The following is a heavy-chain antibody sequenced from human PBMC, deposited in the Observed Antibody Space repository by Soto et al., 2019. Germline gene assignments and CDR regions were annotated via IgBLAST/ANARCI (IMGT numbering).Heavy chain of an antibody. J-gene: IGHJ5*02. Sequence: QVQLQESGPGLVKPSQTLSLTCTVSGGSISSGDYYWSWIRQHPGKGLEWIGYIYYSGSTYYNPSLERRVTISADTSKNPFSLKLNSVTAADTAVYYCARWWSGSRQGFDPWGQGTLVTVSS. V-gene: IGHV4-31*03. CDR3: ARWWSGSRQGFDP. D-gene: IGHD3-3*01. CDR2: IYYSGST. CDR1: GGSISSGDYY.